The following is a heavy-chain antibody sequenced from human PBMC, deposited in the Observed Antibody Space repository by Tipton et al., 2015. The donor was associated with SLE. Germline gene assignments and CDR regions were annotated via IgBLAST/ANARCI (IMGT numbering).Heavy chain of an antibody. J-gene: IGHJ6*03. CDR1: GYTFTSYC. CDR3: ARLGDWDFYDYMDV. Sequence: QLVQSGAEVKKPGASVKVSCKASGYTFTSYCITWVRQAPGQGLEWMGWISGYNGNTNYAQKLQGRVTMTTDTSTSTAYMELRSLRSDDTAVYYGARLGDWDFYDYMDVWGKGTTVTVSS. D-gene: IGHD3-16*01. CDR2: ISGYNGNT. V-gene: IGHV1-18*01.